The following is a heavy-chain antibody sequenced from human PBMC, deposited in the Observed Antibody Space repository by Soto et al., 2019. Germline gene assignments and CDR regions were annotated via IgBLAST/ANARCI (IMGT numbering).Heavy chain of an antibody. CDR1: GGTFSSYA. CDR2: IIPIFGTA. J-gene: IGHJ6*02. D-gene: IGHD6-6*01. CDR3: ARNGNRIAARSKTTGYYGMDV. Sequence: QVQLVQSGAEVKKPGSSVKVSCKASGGTFSSYAISWVRQAPGQGLEWMGGIIPIFGTANYAQKFQGRVTITADESTSTAYMELSSLRSEDTAVYYCARNGNRIAARSKTTGYYGMDVWGQGTTVTVSS. V-gene: IGHV1-69*01.